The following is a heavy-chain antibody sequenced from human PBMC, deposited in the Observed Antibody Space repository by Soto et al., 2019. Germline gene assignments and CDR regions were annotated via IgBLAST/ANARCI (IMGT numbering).Heavy chain of an antibody. CDR3: AKIGQIGNWFFDY. D-gene: IGHD1-1*01. CDR2: ISSGGDLT. V-gene: IGHV3-23*01. J-gene: IGHJ4*02. CDR1: GFMFSSHG. Sequence: EVQLLESGGDLVQPGGSLRVSCAASGFMFSSHGMSWVRQAPGRGLGWVSSISSGGDLTYYADSVKGRFTVSRDNLKNTLSLQMDSLRAEDTATYYCAKIGQIGNWFFDYCGQGTLVTVSS.